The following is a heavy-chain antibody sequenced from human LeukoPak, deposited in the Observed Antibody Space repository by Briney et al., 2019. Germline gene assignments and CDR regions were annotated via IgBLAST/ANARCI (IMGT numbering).Heavy chain of an antibody. Sequence: GESLKISCKGSRYSFTTYWIGWVRQMPGKGLEWMGIIYTRDSDTRYSPSFQGQVTISADRSITTAYLQWSSLKASDTAIYYCARRHLSARAFDIWGQGTMVTVSS. CDR3: ARRHLSARAFDI. CDR2: IYTRDSDT. D-gene: IGHD3-16*01. CDR1: RYSFTTYW. V-gene: IGHV5-51*01. J-gene: IGHJ3*02.